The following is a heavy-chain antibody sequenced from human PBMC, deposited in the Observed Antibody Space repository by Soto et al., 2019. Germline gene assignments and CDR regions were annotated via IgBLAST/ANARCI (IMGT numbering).Heavy chain of an antibody. D-gene: IGHD3-10*01. J-gene: IGHJ4*02. Sequence: QVQLQESGPGLVKPSETLSLTCTVSGGSISSYYWSWIRQPPGKGLEWIGYIYYSGSTNYNPSLKSRVTISVDTSKNQFSLKLSSVTAADTAVYYCARDTYGSGSYRFWGQGTLVTVSS. CDR3: ARDTYGSGSYRF. V-gene: IGHV4-59*01. CDR2: IYYSGST. CDR1: GGSISSYY.